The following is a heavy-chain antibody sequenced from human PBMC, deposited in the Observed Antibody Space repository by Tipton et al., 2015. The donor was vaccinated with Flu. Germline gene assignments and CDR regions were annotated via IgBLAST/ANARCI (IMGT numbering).Heavy chain of an antibody. CDR2: VYHGGTT. D-gene: IGHD3-10*01. V-gene: IGHV4-38-2*01. CDR3: ATTTYYYGSGTHDY. Sequence: TLSLTCSVSGDAIRSGYYWGWIRQPPGKGLEWIGCVYHGGTTYYNPSLKSRVAISLDTFTNQFSLKLTSVTAADTAVYYCATTTYYYGSGTHDYWGQGTLVTVSS. J-gene: IGHJ4*02. CDR1: GDAIRSGYY.